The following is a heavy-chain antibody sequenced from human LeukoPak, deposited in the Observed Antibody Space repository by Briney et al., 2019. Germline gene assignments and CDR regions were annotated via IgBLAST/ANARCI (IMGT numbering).Heavy chain of an antibody. CDR2: ISGSGGST. CDR3: AKTPLIVVVPAAMDY. CDR1: GFTFSSYA. J-gene: IGHJ4*02. D-gene: IGHD2-2*01. V-gene: IGHV3-23*01. Sequence: GGSLRLSCAASGFTFSSYAMSWVRQAPGKGLEWVSAISGSGGSTYYADSVKGRFTISRDNSKNTLYLQMNSLRAEDTAVYYCAKTPLIVVVPAAMDYWGRGTLVTVSS.